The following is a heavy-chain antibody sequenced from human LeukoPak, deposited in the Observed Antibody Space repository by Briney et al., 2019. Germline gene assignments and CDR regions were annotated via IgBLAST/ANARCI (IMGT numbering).Heavy chain of an antibody. CDR2: ISGSGGST. D-gene: IGHD6-13*01. V-gene: IGHV3-23*01. CDR3: AKDSGFRVAAAGTWFDP. Sequence: PGGSLRLSCAASGFTFSSYAMSWVRQAPGKGLEWVSAISGSGGSTYYADFVKGRFTISRDNSKNTLYLQMNSLRAEDTAVYYCAKDSGFRVAAAGTWFDPWGQGTLVTVSS. J-gene: IGHJ5*02. CDR1: GFTFSSYA.